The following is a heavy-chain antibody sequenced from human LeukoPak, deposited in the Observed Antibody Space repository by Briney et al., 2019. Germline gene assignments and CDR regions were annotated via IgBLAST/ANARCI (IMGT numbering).Heavy chain of an antibody. CDR2: IYYNGST. D-gene: IGHD6-19*01. J-gene: IGHJ4*02. CDR1: GGSISSSNFY. Sequence: SETLSLTCTVSGGSISSSNFYWCWIRQPPGKGLEWIGNIYYNGSTYYNPSLKSRATISIHTSKNQFSLKLSSVTAADTAMYYCARAYSGWSSDYWGQGTLVTVSS. CDR3: ARAYSGWSSDY. V-gene: IGHV4-39*07.